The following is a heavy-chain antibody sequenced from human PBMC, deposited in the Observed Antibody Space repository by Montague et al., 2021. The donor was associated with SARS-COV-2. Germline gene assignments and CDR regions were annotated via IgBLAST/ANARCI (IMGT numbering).Heavy chain of an antibody. CDR3: ARAQNTCFIANCVNYFDV. J-gene: IGHJ4*02. Sequence: SETLSLTCEVSGGSMSGYYWTWIRQSPGKGLEWICYVHYTGSTKYNPSLKTRVSLSLDTPKNHFSLHLSSVTAADTAIYFCARAQNTCFIANCVNYFDVWGLGALVTVSS. CDR1: GGSMSGYY. V-gene: IGHV4-59*01. D-gene: IGHD1-1*01. CDR2: VHYTGST.